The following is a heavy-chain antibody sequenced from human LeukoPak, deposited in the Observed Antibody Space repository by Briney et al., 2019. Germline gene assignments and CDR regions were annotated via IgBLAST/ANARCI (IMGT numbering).Heavy chain of an antibody. J-gene: IGHJ4*02. D-gene: IGHD3-3*01. V-gene: IGHV3-30-3*01. CDR1: GFTFSRYA. Sequence: GGSLRLSCAASGFTFSRYAMHWVRQAPGKGLEWVAVISYDGSNKYYADSVKGRFTISRDNSKNTLYLQMNSLRAEDTAVYYCARDLEGDYWGQGTLVTVSS. CDR3: ARDLEGDY. CDR2: ISYDGSNK.